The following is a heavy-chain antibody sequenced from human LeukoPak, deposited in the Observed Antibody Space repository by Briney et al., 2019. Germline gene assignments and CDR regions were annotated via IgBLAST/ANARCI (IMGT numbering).Heavy chain of an antibody. CDR2: IYYSRST. V-gene: IGHV4-39*01. D-gene: IGHD2-2*01. CDR3: ARQLGYCSSTSCYANKVDY. CDR1: GGSISSSSYY. J-gene: IGHJ4*02. Sequence: SETLSLTCTVSGGSISSSSYYWGWIRQPPGKGLEWSGCIYYSRSTYYNPSLKSRVTISVDTSKNQFSLKLSSVTAADTAVYYCARQLGYCSSTSCYANKVDYWGRGSLVAVPS.